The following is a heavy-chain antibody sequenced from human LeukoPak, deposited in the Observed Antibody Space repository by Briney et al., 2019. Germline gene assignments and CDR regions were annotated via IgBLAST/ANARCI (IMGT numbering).Heavy chain of an antibody. J-gene: IGHJ5*02. CDR1: GGSISSYY. V-gene: IGHV4-59*12. Sequence: SETLSLTCTVSGGSISSYYWSWIRQPPGKGLEGIGYIYYSGSTNYNPSLKSRVTIFVDTSKNQISLKLSSVTAADTAVYYCARVRMVRGVLDPWGQGTLVTVSS. D-gene: IGHD3-10*01. CDR3: ARVRMVRGVLDP. CDR2: IYYSGST.